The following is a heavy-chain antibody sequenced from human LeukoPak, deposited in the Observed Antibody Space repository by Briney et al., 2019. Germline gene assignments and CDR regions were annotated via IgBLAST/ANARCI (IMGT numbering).Heavy chain of an antibody. J-gene: IGHJ4*02. CDR1: GTSFSSYY. CDR3: GRMSTGHDF. Sequence: PSETLSLTCAVSGTSFSSYYWSWIRQPPGKGLEWIGEVNHSGNTNDNPSLKSRVTISVDTSKNQFTLMLRPVTAADTALYFCGRMSTGHDFWGQGTLVTVSS. V-gene: IGHV4-34*01. CDR2: VNHSGNT. D-gene: IGHD4-17*01.